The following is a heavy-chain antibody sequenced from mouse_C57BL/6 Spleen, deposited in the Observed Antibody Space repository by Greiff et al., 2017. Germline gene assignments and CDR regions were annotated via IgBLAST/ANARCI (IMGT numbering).Heavy chain of an antibody. V-gene: IGHV1-64*01. CDR1: GYTFTSYW. CDR2: IHPNSGST. J-gene: IGHJ2*01. D-gene: IGHD1-1*01. CDR3: ARRPLFITTVEDY. Sequence: VQLQQPGAELVKPGASVKLSCKASGYTFTSYWMHWVKQRPGQGLEWIGMIHPNSGSTNYNEKFKSKATLTVDKSSSTAYMQLSSLTSEDSAVYYCARRPLFITTVEDYWGQGTTLTVSS.